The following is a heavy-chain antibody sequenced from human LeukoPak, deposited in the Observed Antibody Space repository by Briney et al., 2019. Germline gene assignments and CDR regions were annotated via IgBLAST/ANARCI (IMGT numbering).Heavy chain of an antibody. CDR2: ISGAGGTT. CDR1: GFTFSSYA. V-gene: IGHV3-23*01. Sequence: PGGSLRLSCAASGFTFSSYAMMWLRQAPGKGLEWVSAISGAGGTTLYADSVKGRFTISRDNSKNTLYLRMSSLRAEDTAVYYCARDPNGDYIGAFEIWGQGTMVTVSS. CDR3: ARDPNGDYIGAFEI. J-gene: IGHJ3*02. D-gene: IGHD4-17*01.